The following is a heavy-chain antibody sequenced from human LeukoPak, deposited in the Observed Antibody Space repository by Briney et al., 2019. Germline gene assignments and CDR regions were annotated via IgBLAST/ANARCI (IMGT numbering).Heavy chain of an antibody. J-gene: IGHJ4*02. Sequence: SETLSLTCTVSGYSISSGYYWVWIRQPPGKGLEWIGSIYHSGSTYYNPSLKSRVTISVDTSKNQFSLKLSSVTAADTAVYYCARGTVVCFDYWGQGTLVTVSS. CDR3: ARGTVVCFDY. CDR2: IYHSGST. V-gene: IGHV4-38-2*02. CDR1: GYSISSGYY. D-gene: IGHD3/OR15-3a*01.